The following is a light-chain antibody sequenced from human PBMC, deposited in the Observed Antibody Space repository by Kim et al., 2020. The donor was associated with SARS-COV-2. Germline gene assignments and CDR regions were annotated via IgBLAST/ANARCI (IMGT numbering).Light chain of an antibody. V-gene: IGLV1-47*01. CDR3: AAWDDSLSGLV. CDR2: RNN. CDR1: FSNIGSNY. Sequence: GQRVTISCSGRFSNIGSNYVYWFQQRPGTAPKLLIYRNNQRPSGVPDRFSGSKSGTSASLAISGLRSEDEADYYCAAWDDSLSGLVFGGGTKLTVL. J-gene: IGLJ2*01.